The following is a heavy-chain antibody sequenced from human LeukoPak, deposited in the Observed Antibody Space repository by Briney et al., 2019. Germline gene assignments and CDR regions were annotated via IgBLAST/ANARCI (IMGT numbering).Heavy chain of an antibody. CDR3: AKDLPYSGWAFEI. CDR1: GFTFNNYA. Sequence: PGGSLRLSCAASGFTFNNYAMSWVRQAPGKGLEWVSLIMSGGTTYYADSVQGRFTISRDKSKDTLHLQMNSLRAEDTAVYYCAKDLPYSGWAFEIWGLGTMVTVSS. D-gene: IGHD6-13*01. CDR2: IMSGGTT. J-gene: IGHJ3*02. V-gene: IGHV3-23*01.